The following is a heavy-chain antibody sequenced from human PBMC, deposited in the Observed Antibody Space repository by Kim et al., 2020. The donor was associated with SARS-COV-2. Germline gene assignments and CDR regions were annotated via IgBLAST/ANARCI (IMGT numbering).Heavy chain of an antibody. Sequence: PSLKSRVTISVDTSKNQFSLKLSSVTAADTAVYYCASTRIVVVTVGAFDIWGQGTMVTVSS. J-gene: IGHJ3*02. V-gene: IGHV4-30-2*05. D-gene: IGHD2-21*02. CDR3: ASTRIVVVTVGAFDI.